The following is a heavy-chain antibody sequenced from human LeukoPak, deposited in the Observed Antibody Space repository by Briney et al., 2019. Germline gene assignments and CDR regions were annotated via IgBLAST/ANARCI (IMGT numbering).Heavy chain of an antibody. CDR3: ARGGSDTAMAHDY. CDR2: INRDGSRT. J-gene: IGHJ4*02. CDR1: GFTFSNHW. V-gene: IGHV3-74*01. Sequence: GGSLRLSCAASGFTFSNHWMHWVRQAPGKGLMWVSRINRDGSRTDYADSVKGRFTISRDDAKNTLYLHVNSLRAEDTAVYFCARGGSDTAMAHDYWGQGTLVTVSS. D-gene: IGHD5-18*01.